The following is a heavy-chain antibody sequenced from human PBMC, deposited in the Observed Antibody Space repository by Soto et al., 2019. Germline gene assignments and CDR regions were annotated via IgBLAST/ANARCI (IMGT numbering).Heavy chain of an antibody. J-gene: IGHJ4*02. Sequence: GESLKISCKASGYSFSNYWIGWVRQMPGRGLEWMGIIYPGDSDTKYSPSFQGQVTISADKSISTAYLQWSSLKASDTAMYYCARHGGGYCSGGGCYFGSWGQGTLVTVSS. D-gene: IGHD2-15*01. CDR3: ARHGGGYCSGGGCYFGS. V-gene: IGHV5-51*01. CDR2: IYPGDSDT. CDR1: GYSFSNYW.